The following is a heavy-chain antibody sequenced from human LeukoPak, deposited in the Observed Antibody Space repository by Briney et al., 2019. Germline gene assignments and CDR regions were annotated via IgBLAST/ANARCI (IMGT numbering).Heavy chain of an antibody. V-gene: IGHV3-21*01. D-gene: IGHD1-26*01. Sequence: EGSLRLSCAASGFTFSTYTMNWVRQAPGRGLEWVSSISSNIDYKYYTDSVKGRFTISRDNAKNSLYLQMNSLRAEDTAVYYCARDLVGAPGYWGQGTLVTVSS. CDR3: ARDLVGAPGY. J-gene: IGHJ4*02. CDR1: GFTFSTYT. CDR2: ISSNIDYK.